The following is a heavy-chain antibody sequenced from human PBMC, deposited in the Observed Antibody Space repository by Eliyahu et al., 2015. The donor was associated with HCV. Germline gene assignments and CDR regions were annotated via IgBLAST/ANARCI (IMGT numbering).Heavy chain of an antibody. Sequence: QVQLVQSGAEVQKPGASVKLSCKASGYTFPGYYLHWVRQAPGQRLEWMGWINPNNGDTNYAQKFKGRVTMTRDTSISTAYMELSSLRFDDRAVYYCARGGRYDWGSYRYSFLDYWGQGTLVTVSS. CDR1: GYTFPGYY. D-gene: IGHD3-16*02. CDR3: ARGGRYDWGSYRYSFLDY. CDR2: INPNNGDT. V-gene: IGHV1-2*02. J-gene: IGHJ4*02.